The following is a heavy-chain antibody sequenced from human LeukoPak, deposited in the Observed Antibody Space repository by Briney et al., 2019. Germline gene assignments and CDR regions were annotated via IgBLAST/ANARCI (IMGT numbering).Heavy chain of an antibody. CDR3: ARPTYYYDSSAFDI. V-gene: IGHV3-30*03. J-gene: IGHJ3*02. CDR2: ISYDGSNK. D-gene: IGHD3-22*01. Sequence: PGGSLRLSCAASGFTFSSYGMHWVRQAPGKGLEWVAVISYDGSNKYYADSVKGRFTISRDNSKNTLYLQMNSLRAEDTAVYYCARPTYYYDSSAFDIWGQGTMVTVSS. CDR1: GFTFSSYG.